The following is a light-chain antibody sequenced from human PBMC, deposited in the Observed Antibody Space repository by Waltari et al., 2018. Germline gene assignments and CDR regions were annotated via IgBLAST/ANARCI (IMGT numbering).Light chain of an antibody. J-gene: IGLJ2*01. Sequence: SSELTQDPAVSVALGQTVRITCQGDSLRSYYASWYQQKPGQAPVLVIYGKNNRPSGIPDRFSGPSSGNTASLTITAAQAEDEADYYCNSRDSSGNLVVFGGGTKLTVL. CDR1: SLRSYY. CDR2: GKN. CDR3: NSRDSSGNLVV. V-gene: IGLV3-19*01.